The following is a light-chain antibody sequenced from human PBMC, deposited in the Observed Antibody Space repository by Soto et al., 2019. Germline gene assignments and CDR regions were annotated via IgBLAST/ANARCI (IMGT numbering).Light chain of an antibody. CDR2: AAS. J-gene: IGKJ1*01. CDR3: QQYGSLSWT. CDR1: QSVSSY. Sequence: EIVLTQSPATLSLSPGERATLSCRASQSVSSYLAWYQQKPGQAPRLSIDAASNRATGIPARFSGSGSGTDFTLTISSLEPEDFAVDYCQQYGSLSWTFGQGTKVDIK. V-gene: IGKV3-11*01.